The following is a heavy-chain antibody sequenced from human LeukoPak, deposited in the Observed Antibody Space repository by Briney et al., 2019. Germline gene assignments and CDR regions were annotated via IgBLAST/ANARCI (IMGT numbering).Heavy chain of an antibody. J-gene: IGHJ5*02. CDR2: INSDGSST. CDR3: AREPAGNWFDP. CDR1: GFTFSSYW. D-gene: IGHD6-19*01. V-gene: IGHV3-74*01. Sequence: GGSLRLSCAASGFTFSSYWMHWVRHAPGKGLVWVSRINSDGSSTNYADSVKGRFTISRDNAKNTLYLQMNSLRAEDTAVYYCAREPAGNWFDPWGQGTLVTVSS.